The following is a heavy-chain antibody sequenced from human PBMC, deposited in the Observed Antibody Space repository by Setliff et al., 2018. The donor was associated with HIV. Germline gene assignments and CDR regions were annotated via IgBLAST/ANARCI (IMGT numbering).Heavy chain of an antibody. J-gene: IGHJ4*02. D-gene: IGHD1-7*01. CDR3: ARADRYNWNYEDY. V-gene: IGHV3-7*01. CDR1: GFTFSSYW. Sequence: GGSLRLSCAASGFTFSSYWMSWVRQAPGKGLEWVANIKQDGSEKYYVDSVKGRFTISRDNAKNSLYLQMNSLRVEDTAMYYCARADRYNWNYEDYWGQGTLVTVSS. CDR2: IKQDGSEK.